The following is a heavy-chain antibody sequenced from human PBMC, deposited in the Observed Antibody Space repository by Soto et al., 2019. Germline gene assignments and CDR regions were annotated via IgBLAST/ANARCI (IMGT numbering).Heavy chain of an antibody. J-gene: IGHJ6*02. CDR3: ATDLPDHKGYYYGMDV. CDR2: FDPEDGET. Sequence: ASVKVSCKVSGYTLTELSMHWVRQAPGKGLEWMGGFDPEDGETIYAQKFQGRVTMTEDTSTDTAYMELSSLRSEDTAVYYCATDLPDHKGYYYGMDVWGQGTTVTVS. V-gene: IGHV1-24*01. CDR1: GYTLTELS. D-gene: IGHD2-2*01.